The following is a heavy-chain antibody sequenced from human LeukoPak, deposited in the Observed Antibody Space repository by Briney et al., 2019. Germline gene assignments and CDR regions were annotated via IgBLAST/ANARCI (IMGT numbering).Heavy chain of an antibody. CDR3: TRDRYDDYVWGSYRYYDY. CDR1: GFTFGDYA. CDR2: IRSKTYGGTT. V-gene: IGHV3-49*04. Sequence: GGSLRLSCTASGFTFGDYAMSWVRQAPGKGLEWVGFIRSKTYGGTTEYAASVRGRFTISRDNSKSIAYLQMNSLKTEDTAMYYCTRDRYDDYVWGSYRYYDYWGQGTPVTVSP. J-gene: IGHJ4*02. D-gene: IGHD3-16*02.